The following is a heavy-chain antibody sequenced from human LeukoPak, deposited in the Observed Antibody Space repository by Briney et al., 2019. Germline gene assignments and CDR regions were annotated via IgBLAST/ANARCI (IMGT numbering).Heavy chain of an antibody. CDR1: GFTFSNAW. Sequence: PGGSLRLSCAASGFTFSNAWRNWVRQAPGKGLEWVGRIKSETDGGATDYAAPVKGRFTISRDDSKNTLYLQMNSLKTEDTAVYYCTTPYPYYDILTGYRPFDYWGQGTLVTVSS. J-gene: IGHJ4*02. D-gene: IGHD3-9*01. CDR3: TTPYPYYDILTGYRPFDY. CDR2: IKSETDGGAT. V-gene: IGHV3-15*07.